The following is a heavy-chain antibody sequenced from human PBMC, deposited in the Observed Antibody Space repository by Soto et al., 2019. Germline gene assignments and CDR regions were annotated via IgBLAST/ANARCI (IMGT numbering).Heavy chain of an antibody. D-gene: IGHD3-3*01. Sequence: SETLSLTCTVSGGSISNSSYYWSWKRQTPGKGLEWIGSIYYSGSTYYNPSLKSRVTISVDTSKNQFSLKLSSVTAADTAVYYCARHYRSHITIFGVVILNWFDPWGQGTLVTVSS. J-gene: IGHJ5*02. V-gene: IGHV4-39*01. CDR1: GGSISNSSYY. CDR2: IYYSGST. CDR3: ARHYRSHITIFGVVILNWFDP.